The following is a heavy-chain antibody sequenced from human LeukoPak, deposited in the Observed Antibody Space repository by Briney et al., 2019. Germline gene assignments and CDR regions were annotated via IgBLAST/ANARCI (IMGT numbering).Heavy chain of an antibody. Sequence: PGGSLRLSCAASGSTFSSYGMHWVRQAPGKGLEWVAFIRYDGSNKYYADSVKGRFTISRDNSKNTLYLQMNSLRAEDTAVYYCAKERRGTTAGDYYYYMDVWGKGTTVTVSS. J-gene: IGHJ6*03. D-gene: IGHD2/OR15-2a*01. CDR3: AKERRGTTAGDYYYYMDV. CDR2: IRYDGSNK. CDR1: GSTFSSYG. V-gene: IGHV3-30*02.